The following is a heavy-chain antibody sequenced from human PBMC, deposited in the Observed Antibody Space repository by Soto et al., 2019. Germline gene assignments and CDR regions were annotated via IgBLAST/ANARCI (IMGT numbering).Heavy chain of an antibody. Sequence: GGSLRLSCAAFGFTFSSYGMHWVRQAPGKGLEWVAVIWYDGSNKYYADSVKGRFTISRDNSKNTLYLQMNSLRAEDTAVYYCERGHRYTYYYYGMEVWGQGTTVTVSS. CDR3: ERGHRYTYYYYGMEV. D-gene: IGHD3-16*02. J-gene: IGHJ6*02. CDR1: GFTFSSYG. CDR2: IWYDGSNK. V-gene: IGHV3-33*01.